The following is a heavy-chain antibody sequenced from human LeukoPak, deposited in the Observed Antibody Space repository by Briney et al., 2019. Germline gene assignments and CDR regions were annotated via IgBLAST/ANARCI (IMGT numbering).Heavy chain of an antibody. CDR1: GYSFTSYW. Sequence: GESLEISCKGPGYSFTSYWIGWVRQIPGKGLEWMGIIYPVDSDTRYSPSFQGQVTISADKSISTAYLQWASLKASDTAMYYCARPSTPILADASDIWGQGTMVTVSS. CDR3: ARPSTPILADASDI. J-gene: IGHJ3*02. D-gene: IGHD2-2*02. CDR2: IYPVDSDT. V-gene: IGHV5-51*01.